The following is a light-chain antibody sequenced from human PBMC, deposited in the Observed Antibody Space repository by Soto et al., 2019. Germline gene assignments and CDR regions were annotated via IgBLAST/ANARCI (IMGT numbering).Light chain of an antibody. CDR1: QGIGDP. Sequence: EVVITQSPATLSVSPGESVTLSCRANQGIGDPLAWDQHKPGQTPRLLIYDTPPRATGVPARFSGSRSGPEFTLTINRLESEDFAIYYCQPDNNRPLTFGRGAKVDNK. CDR3: QPDNNRPLT. V-gene: IGKV3-15*01. CDR2: DTP. J-gene: IGKJ4*01.